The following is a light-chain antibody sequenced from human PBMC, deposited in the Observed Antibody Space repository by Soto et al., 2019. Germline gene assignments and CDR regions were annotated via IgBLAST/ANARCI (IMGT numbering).Light chain of an antibody. CDR3: QTWGTGIQV. CDR2: LNSDGSH. J-gene: IGLJ2*01. Sequence: QSVLTQSPSASASLGASVKLTCTLSSGHSSYAIAWHQQQPEKGPRYLMKLNSDGSHSKGDGIPDRLSGSSSGAERYLTISRLQSEDEADYYCQTWGTGIQVFGGGTKLTVL. CDR1: SGHSSYA. V-gene: IGLV4-69*01.